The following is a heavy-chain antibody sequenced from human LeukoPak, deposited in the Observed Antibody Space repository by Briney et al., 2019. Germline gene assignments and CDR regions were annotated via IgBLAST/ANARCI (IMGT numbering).Heavy chain of an antibody. CDR2: ISGSGGGT. V-gene: IGHV3-23*01. CDR3: AKDRGEIGEVVAATYAGAFNI. D-gene: IGHD2-15*01. CDR1: GFTFSSYA. J-gene: IGHJ3*02. Sequence: GGSLRLSCTASGFTFSSYAMNWVRQAPGKGLEWVSVISGSGGGTYYADSVKGRFTISRDNSKNTLYLQMNSLRAEDTAVYYCAKDRGEIGEVVAATYAGAFNIWGQGTMVTVSS.